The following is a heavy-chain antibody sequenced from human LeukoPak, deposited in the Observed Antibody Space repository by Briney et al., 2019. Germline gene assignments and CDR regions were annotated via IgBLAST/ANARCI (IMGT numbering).Heavy chain of an antibody. J-gene: IGHJ4*02. CDR1: GYTFTSYY. CDR2: INPSGGST. V-gene: IGHV1-46*03. Sequence: ASVKVSCKASGYTFTSYYMHWVRQAPGQGLEWMGIINPSGGSTSYAQKFQGRVTMTRDPSTSTVYMELSSRSSEDTAGYYCARGGYSYGYYYFDYWGQGTLVTVSS. CDR3: ARGGYSYGYYYFDY. D-gene: IGHD5-18*01.